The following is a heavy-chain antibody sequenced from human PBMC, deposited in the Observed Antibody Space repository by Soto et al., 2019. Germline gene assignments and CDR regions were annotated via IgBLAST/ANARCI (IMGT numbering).Heavy chain of an antibody. D-gene: IGHD4-17*01. CDR3: ARINGDMYYYYYMDV. Sequence: PSETLSLTCAVYGGSFSGYYWSWIRQPPGKGLEWIGEINHSGSTNYNPSLKSRVTISVDTSKNQFSLKLSSVTAADTAVYYCARINGDMYYYYYMDVWGKGTTVTVSS. V-gene: IGHV4-34*01. CDR2: INHSGST. J-gene: IGHJ6*03. CDR1: GGSFSGYY.